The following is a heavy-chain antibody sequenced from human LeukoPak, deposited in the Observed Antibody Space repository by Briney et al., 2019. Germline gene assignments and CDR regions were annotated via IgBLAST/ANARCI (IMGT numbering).Heavy chain of an antibody. D-gene: IGHD6-13*01. CDR1: GGSISSYY. V-gene: IGHV4-59*08. CDR3: QSRGAAAGNDY. Sequence: SETLSLTCSVSGGSISSYYWSWVRQPPGKGLEWIGYIYYSGSTNYNPYSGSTNYSPSLKSRVTISVDASKNQFSLQLFSVTAADTAVYARQSRGAAAGNDYWGQGTLVTVSS. J-gene: IGHJ4*02. CDR2: IYYSGST.